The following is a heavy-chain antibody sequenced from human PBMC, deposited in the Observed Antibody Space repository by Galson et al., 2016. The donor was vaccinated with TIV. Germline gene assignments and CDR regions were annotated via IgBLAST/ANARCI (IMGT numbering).Heavy chain of an antibody. Sequence: LTCTVSGDSITSGNYYWSWIRQPAGKGLEWIGRIHTNGIINYNPSLKNRVALSVDTSENQFSLKLDSVAAADTVVYFCARVPPAGHHWYFDLWGRGTLVTVSS. CDR3: ARVPPAGHHWYFDL. V-gene: IGHV4-61*02. D-gene: IGHD2-15*01. CDR2: IHTNGII. CDR1: GDSITSGNYY. J-gene: IGHJ2*01.